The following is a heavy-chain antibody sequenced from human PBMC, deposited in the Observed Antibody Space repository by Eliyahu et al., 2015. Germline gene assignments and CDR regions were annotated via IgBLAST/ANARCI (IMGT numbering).Heavy chain of an antibody. J-gene: IGHJ4*02. D-gene: IGHD6-19*01. V-gene: IGHV4-59*01. CDR2: IYYSGST. CDR3: ASIAVAGSGVYYFDY. CDR1: GGSISSYY. Sequence: QVQLQESGPGLVKPSETLSLTCTVSGGSISSYYWSWIRQPPGKGLEWIGYIYYSGSTNYNPSLKSRVTISVDTSKNQFSLKLSSVTAADTAVYYCASIAVAGSGVYYFDYWGQGTLVTVSS.